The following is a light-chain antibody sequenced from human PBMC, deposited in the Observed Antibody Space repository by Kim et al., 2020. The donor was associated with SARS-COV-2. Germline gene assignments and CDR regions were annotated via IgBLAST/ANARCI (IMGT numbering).Light chain of an antibody. CDR2: DAS. Sequence: EIVLTQSPGTLSLSPGERATLSCRASQSVSSSSLAWYQQKPGQAPRLLIYDASSRATGIPDRFSGSGSGTDFTLTISRLEPEDFAVYYCQQYGSSRWTFGQGTKVDIK. CDR1: QSVSSSS. CDR3: QQYGSSRWT. J-gene: IGKJ1*01. V-gene: IGKV3-20*01.